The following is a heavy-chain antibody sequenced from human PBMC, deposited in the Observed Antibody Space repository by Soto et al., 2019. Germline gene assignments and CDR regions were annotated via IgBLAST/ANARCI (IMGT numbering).Heavy chain of an antibody. J-gene: IGHJ4*01. Sequence: GGSLRLSCAASGFTLSSYSMNWVRQAPGKGLEWVSYISSSSSTIYHADSVKGRFTISRDNAMNSLYLQMNSLRAEDTALYYCARGRAVTTPCPYLDYWGQGTLVTVSS. CDR1: GFTLSSYS. V-gene: IGHV3-48*01. CDR3: ARGRAVTTPCPYLDY. CDR2: ISSSSSTI. D-gene: IGHD3-3*01.